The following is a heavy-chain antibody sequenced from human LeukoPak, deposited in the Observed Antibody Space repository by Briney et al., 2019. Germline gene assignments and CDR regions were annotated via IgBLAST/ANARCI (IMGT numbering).Heavy chain of an antibody. CDR2: ISSSGSTI. J-gene: IGHJ6*03. V-gene: IGHV3-48*03. CDR3: ARAVDSYGYDYYYYMDV. D-gene: IGHD5-18*01. Sequence: GGSLRLSCAASGFTFISYEMNWVRQAPGKGLEWVSYISSSGSTIYYADSVKGRFTISRDNAKNSLYLQMNSLRAEDTAVYYCARAVDSYGYDYYYYMDVWGKGITVTISS. CDR1: GFTFISYE.